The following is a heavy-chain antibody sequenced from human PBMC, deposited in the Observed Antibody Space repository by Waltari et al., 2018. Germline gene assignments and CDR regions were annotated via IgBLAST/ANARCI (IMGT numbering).Heavy chain of an antibody. CDR3: ARNPDSGRLDS. V-gene: IGHV3-74*01. Sequence: EVQLVESGGGLVQPGGSLPLSCAASGFTFSNSWMHWVRQAPGKGLVWVSCTTFDGSTATYADSVKGRFTISRDNAENIVYLQMNSLRAEDTAVYYCARNPDSGRLDSWGQGILVTVSS. CDR2: TTFDGSTA. CDR1: GFTFSNSW. D-gene: IGHD3-10*01. J-gene: IGHJ4*02.